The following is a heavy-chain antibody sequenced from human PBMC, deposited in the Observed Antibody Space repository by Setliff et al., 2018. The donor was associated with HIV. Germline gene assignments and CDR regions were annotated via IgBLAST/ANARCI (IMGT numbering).Heavy chain of an antibody. CDR2: ISSSSSII. CDR3: ARDSERVGAMIVVVSSRSNAFDI. D-gene: IGHD3-22*01. V-gene: IGHV3-48*04. Sequence: GGSLRLSCAASGFTFSSYSMNWVRQAPGKGLEWVSFISSSSSIIYYADSVKGRFTISRDNAKNSLYLQMNSLRAEDTAVYYCARDSERVGAMIVVVSSRSNAFDIWGQGTMVTVSS. CDR1: GFTFSSYS. J-gene: IGHJ3*02.